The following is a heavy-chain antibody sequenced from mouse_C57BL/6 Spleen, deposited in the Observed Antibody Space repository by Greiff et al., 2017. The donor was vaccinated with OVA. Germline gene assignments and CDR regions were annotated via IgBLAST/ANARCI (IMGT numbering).Heavy chain of an antibody. V-gene: IGHV1-19*01. J-gene: IGHJ3*01. CDR1: GYTFTDYY. CDR3: ARYTTVVATKAWFAY. Sequence: VQLQQSGPVLVKPGASVKMSCKASGYTFTDYYMNWVKQSHGKSLEWIGVINPYNGGTSYNQKFKGKATLTVDKSSSTAYMELNSLTSEDSAVYYCARYTTVVATKAWFAYWGQGTLVTVSA. CDR2: INPYNGGT. D-gene: IGHD1-1*01.